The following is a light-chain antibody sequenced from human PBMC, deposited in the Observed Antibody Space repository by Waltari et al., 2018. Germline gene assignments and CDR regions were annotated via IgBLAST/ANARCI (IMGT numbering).Light chain of an antibody. J-gene: IGKJ1*01. V-gene: IGKV3-11*01. Sequence: EIVLTQSPATLSLSPGERATLSCRASQSVGSYLAWSQQKPGQPPRLLMYDTSNRATGIPARLSGSGSGTDFTLTISSLEPEDFAVYYCHQRRSWLWTFGQGTKVEIK. CDR2: DTS. CDR1: QSVGSY. CDR3: HQRRSWLWT.